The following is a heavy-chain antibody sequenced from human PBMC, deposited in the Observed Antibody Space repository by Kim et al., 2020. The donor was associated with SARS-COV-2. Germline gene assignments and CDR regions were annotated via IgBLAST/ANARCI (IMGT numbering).Heavy chain of an antibody. J-gene: IGHJ6*02. CDR1: GGSISSSSYY. Sequence: SETLSLTCTVSGGSISSSSYYWGWIRQPPGKGLEWIGSIYYSGSTYYNPSLKSRVTISVDTSKNQFSLKLSSVTAADTAVYYCARPLTTVENGMDVWGQGTTVTVSS. CDR3: ARPLTTVENGMDV. CDR2: IYYSGST. V-gene: IGHV4-39*01. D-gene: IGHD4-17*01.